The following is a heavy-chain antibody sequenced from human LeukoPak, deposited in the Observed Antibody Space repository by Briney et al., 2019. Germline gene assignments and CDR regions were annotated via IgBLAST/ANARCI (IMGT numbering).Heavy chain of an antibody. CDR3: ARDPTNIAAAGTDY. Sequence: SETLSLTCAVYGGSFSGYYWSWIRQPPGKGLEGIGEINHSGSTNYNPSLKSRVTISVDTSKNQFSLKLSSVTAADTAVYYCARDPTNIAAAGTDYWGQGTLVTVSS. CDR1: GGSFSGYY. D-gene: IGHD6-13*01. J-gene: IGHJ4*02. V-gene: IGHV4-34*01. CDR2: INHSGST.